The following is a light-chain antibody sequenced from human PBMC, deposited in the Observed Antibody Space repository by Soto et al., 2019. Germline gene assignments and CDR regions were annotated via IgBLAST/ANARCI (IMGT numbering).Light chain of an antibody. V-gene: IGKV3-11*01. CDR3: QQRKHWPHT. CDR1: QSVAVY. J-gene: IGKJ4*01. CDR2: DAS. Sequence: EIVLTQSPATLSLSPGERATLSCRASQSVAVYLGWYQQKPGQAPRLLIYDASNRATGIPARFSGSGSGADFTRSISSLEREYFGVCYRQQRKHWPHTFGGGTKVEL.